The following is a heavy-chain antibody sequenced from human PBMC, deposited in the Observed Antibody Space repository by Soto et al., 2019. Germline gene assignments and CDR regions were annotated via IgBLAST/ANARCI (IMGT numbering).Heavy chain of an antibody. CDR3: ARSLYCSGGSCYFDF. CDR1: GFSLSISGVG. CDR2: IYWNDDT. J-gene: IGHJ4*02. Sequence: QITLKESGPTLVKPTQTLTLTCTFSGFSLSISGVGVGWIRQPPGKALEWLAAIYWNDDTFFSPSLKSRLTITKDTAKNQVVLTMTNLDPVDTATYYCARSLYCSGGSCYFDFWGQGTLVTVSS. V-gene: IGHV2-5*01. D-gene: IGHD2-15*01.